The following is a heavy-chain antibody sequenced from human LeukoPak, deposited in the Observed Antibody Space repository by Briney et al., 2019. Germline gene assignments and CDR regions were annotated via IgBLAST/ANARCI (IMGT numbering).Heavy chain of an antibody. V-gene: IGHV3-7*01. CDR2: IKQDGSEK. D-gene: IGHD4-17*01. Sequence: GGSLRLSCAASGFTFSSYWMSWVRQAPGKGLEWVANIKQDGSEKYYVDSVKGRFTISRDNAKNSLYLQMNSLRAEDMAVYYCARVDGDYNFDYWGQGTLVTVSS. J-gene: IGHJ4*02. CDR1: GFTFSSYW. CDR3: ARVDGDYNFDY.